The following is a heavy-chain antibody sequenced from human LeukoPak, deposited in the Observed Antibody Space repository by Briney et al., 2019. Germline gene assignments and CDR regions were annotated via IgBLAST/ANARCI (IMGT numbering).Heavy chain of an antibody. V-gene: IGHV4-30-4*08. J-gene: IGHJ4*02. D-gene: IGHD4-17*01. CDR3: ARDTGYGDSAHFDY. Sequence: SETLSLICTVSGGSISSSGYNWDWIRQPRGKGLEWIGYIYYSGSTYYNPSLKSRVTISVDTSKNQFSLKLSSVTAADTAVYYCARDTGYGDSAHFDYWGQGTLVTVSS. CDR2: IYYSGST. CDR1: GGSISSSGYN.